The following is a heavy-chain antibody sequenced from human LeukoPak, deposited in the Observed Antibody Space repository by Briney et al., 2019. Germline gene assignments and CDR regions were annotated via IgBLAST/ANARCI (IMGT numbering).Heavy chain of an antibody. CDR2: IYTSGST. Sequence: PSETLSLTCTVPGGSISSYYWSWIRQPAGKGLERIGRIYTSGSTNYNPSLKSRVTMSVDTSKNQFSLKLSSVTAADTAVYYCARDIVVVPAAIGDYYYYYYMDVWGKGTTVTVSS. CDR1: GGSISSYY. CDR3: ARDIVVVPAAIGDYYYYYYMDV. V-gene: IGHV4-4*07. D-gene: IGHD2-2*02. J-gene: IGHJ6*03.